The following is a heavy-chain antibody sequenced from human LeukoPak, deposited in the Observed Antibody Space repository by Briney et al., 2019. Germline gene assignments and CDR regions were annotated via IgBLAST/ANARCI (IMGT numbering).Heavy chain of an antibody. V-gene: IGHV1-2*02. CDR3: ARVRYSSSWYSFDY. CDR1: GYIFTDYY. CDR2: INPHSGGT. D-gene: IGHD6-13*01. J-gene: IGHJ4*02. Sequence: ASVKVSCKASGYIFTDYYIHWVRPATGQGLEWMGWINPHSGGTNYAQNFQGRVTMTRDTSITTVDMELRSLRSDDTAVYYCARVRYSSSWYSFDYWGQGTLVTVSS.